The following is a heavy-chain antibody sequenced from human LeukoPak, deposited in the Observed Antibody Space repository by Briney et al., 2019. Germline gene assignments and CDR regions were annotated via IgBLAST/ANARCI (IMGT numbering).Heavy chain of an antibody. D-gene: IGHD3-3*02. Sequence: SETLSLTCTVSGGSISSYYWSWIRQPPGKGLEWIGYIYYSGSTNYNPSLKSRVTISVDTSKNQFSLKLSSVTAADTAVYYCARESSVEHFSFDYWGQGTLVTVSS. CDR3: ARESSVEHFSFDY. J-gene: IGHJ4*02. CDR1: GGSISSYY. V-gene: IGHV4-59*12. CDR2: IYYSGST.